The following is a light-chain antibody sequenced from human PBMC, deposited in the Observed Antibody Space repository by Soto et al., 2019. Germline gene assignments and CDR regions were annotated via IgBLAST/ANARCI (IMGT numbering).Light chain of an antibody. CDR1: SSDVESYNL. CDR2: DVS. V-gene: IGLV2-11*01. CDR3: CSYAGSYAFYV. Sequence: QSALTQPASVSGSPGQSITISCTGTSSDVESYNLVSWYQQHPGKAPKVMIYDVSKRPSGVPDRFSGSKSGNTASLTLSGLQAEDAADYYCCSYAGSYAFYVFVPGPKVTVL. J-gene: IGLJ1*01.